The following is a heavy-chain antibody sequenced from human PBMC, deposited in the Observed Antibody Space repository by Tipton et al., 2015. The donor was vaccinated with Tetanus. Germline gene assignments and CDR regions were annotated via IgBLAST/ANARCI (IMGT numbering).Heavy chain of an antibody. D-gene: IGHD3-3*01. CDR3: ASSHYDFWSGYLNWFDP. CDR2: VFHSGGT. V-gene: IGHV4-61*01. J-gene: IGHJ5*02. CDR1: GDSLTSGNYF. Sequence: GLVKPSETLSLTCNVSGDSLTSGNYFWSWIRQPPGKGLEWIGYVFHSGGTNYNPSLKSRVTISVDTSKNQFSLKLSSVTAADTAVYYCASSHYDFWSGYLNWFDPWGQGTLVTVSS.